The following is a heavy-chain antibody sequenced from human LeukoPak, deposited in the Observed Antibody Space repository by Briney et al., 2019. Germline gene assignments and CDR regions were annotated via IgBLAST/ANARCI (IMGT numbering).Heavy chain of an antibody. V-gene: IGHV4-59*01. CDR1: GGSISSYY. CDR2: IYYGGST. CDR3: ARVSEYSSSWADWYFDL. J-gene: IGHJ2*01. Sequence: SETLSLTCTVSGGSISSYYWSWIRQPPGKGLEWIGYIYYGGSTNYNPSLKSRVTISVDTSKNQFSLKLSSVTAADTAVYYCARVSEYSSSWADWYFDLWGRGTLVTVSS. D-gene: IGHD6-13*01.